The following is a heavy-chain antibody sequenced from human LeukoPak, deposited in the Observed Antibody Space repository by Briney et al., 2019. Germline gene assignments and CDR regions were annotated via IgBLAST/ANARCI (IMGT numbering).Heavy chain of an antibody. CDR1: GGSISSYY. CDR3: ARAIGYLLFDY. D-gene: IGHD2/OR15-2a*01. CDR2: IYYSGST. Sequence: SETLSLTCTVSGGSISSYYWSWIRQPPGKGLEWIGYIYYSGSTNYNPSLKSRVTISVDTSKNQFSLKLSSVTAADTAVYYCARAIGYLLFDYWGQGTLVTASS. V-gene: IGHV4-59*01. J-gene: IGHJ4*02.